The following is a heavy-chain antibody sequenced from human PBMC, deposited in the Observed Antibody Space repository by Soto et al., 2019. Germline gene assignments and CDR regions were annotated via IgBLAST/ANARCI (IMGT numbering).Heavy chain of an antibody. J-gene: IGHJ4*02. Sequence: ASVKVSCKASGYIFTSYYLHWVRQAPGQGLEWMGWINPFDGSRMFAQSFQGRVTFTRDTSTSTVYMELSGLRSDDTAVYYCSRVDPGETSPFDHWGQGTQVTVSS. CDR2: INPFDGSR. CDR1: GYIFTSYY. V-gene: IGHV1-46*03. CDR3: SRVDPGETSPFDH. D-gene: IGHD3-10*01.